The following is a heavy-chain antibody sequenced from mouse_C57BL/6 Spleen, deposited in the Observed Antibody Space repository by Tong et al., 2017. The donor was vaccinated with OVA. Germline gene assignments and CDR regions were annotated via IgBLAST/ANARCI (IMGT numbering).Heavy chain of an antibody. Sequence: MQLKESGPGLVAPSQSLSITCTVSGFSLTGYGVNWVRQPPGKGLEWLGMIWGDGSTDYNSALKSRLSISKDNSKSKVFLKMNSLQTDDTARYYCAREGIQYYFDYWGQGTTLTVSS. CDR3: AREGIQYYFDY. J-gene: IGHJ2*01. CDR2: IWGDGST. V-gene: IGHV2-6-7*01. CDR1: GFSLTGYG.